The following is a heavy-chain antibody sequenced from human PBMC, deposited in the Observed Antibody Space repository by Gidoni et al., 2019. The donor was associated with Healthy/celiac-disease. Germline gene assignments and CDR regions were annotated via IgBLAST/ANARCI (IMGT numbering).Heavy chain of an antibody. V-gene: IGHV1-69*06. CDR3: ARCTGVWSGYPGGMDV. CDR2: IIPSFGTA. CDR1: GGTFSSYA. J-gene: IGHJ6*02. Sequence: VQLVQSGAEVKKPGSSVKVSCKASGGTFSSYAISWVRQAPGQGLEWMGGIIPSFGTANYAQKFQGRVTITADKSTSTAYMELSSLRSEDTAVYYCARCTGVWSGYPGGMDVWGQGTTVTVSS. D-gene: IGHD3-3*01.